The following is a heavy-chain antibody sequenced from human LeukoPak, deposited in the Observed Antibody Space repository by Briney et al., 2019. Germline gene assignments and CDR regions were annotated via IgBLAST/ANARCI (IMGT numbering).Heavy chain of an antibody. V-gene: IGHV3-23*01. CDR2: ISGSGGST. CDR3: AKLTYYYDSSGYYYESGFDY. J-gene: IGHJ4*02. CDR1: GFTFGSYV. D-gene: IGHD3-22*01. Sequence: GGSLRLSCAASGFTFGSYVMSWVRQAPGKGLEWVSAISGSGGSTYYADSVKGRFTISRDNSKNTLYLQMNSLRAEDTAVYYCAKLTYYYDSSGYYYESGFDYWGQGTLVTVSS.